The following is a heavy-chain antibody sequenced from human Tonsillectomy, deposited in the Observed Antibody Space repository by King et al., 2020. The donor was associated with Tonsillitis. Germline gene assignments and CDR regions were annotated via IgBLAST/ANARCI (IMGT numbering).Heavy chain of an antibody. D-gene: IGHD1-26*01. CDR2: IDQDGSEE. CDR3: ARDPVGRSDV. CDR1: GFTFSHYW. V-gene: IGHV3-7*03. J-gene: IGHJ6*04. Sequence: VQLVESGGDLVQPGGSLRLSCIASGFTFSHYWMTWFRQAPGKGLEWVANIDQDGSEEYYVDSAKGRFTISRDNAKNFLYLQMDSLRAEDTAVYYCARDPVGRSDVWGKGTTVTVSS.